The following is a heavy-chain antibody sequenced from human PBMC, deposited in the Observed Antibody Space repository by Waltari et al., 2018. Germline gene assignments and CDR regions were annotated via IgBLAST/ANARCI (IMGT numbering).Heavy chain of an antibody. CDR3: ARVEKKLLGYFDY. Sequence: EVQLVESGGGLVKPGGSLRLSCAASGFTFSSYSMNWVRQAPGKGLEWVSSISSSSSYIYYADSVKGRFTISRDNAKNSLYLQMNSLRAEDTAVYYCARVEKKLLGYFDYWGQGTLVTVSS. CDR2: ISSSSSYI. V-gene: IGHV3-21*01. CDR1: GFTFSSYS. D-gene: IGHD1-26*01. J-gene: IGHJ4*02.